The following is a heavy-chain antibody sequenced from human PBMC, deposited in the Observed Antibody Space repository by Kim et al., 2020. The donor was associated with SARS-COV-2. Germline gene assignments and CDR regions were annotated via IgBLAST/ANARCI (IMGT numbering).Heavy chain of an antibody. Sequence: SETLSLTCAVSGSSIGLGYYWGWIRQPPGGGLEWVGSVSHSGHTYYNSSLKSRVTMSVDTSKNLVSLMLSSGTAADTAAYYGARKGVGGGFNFDGWGRG. CDR3: ARKGVGGGFNFDG. CDR1: GSSIGLGYY. D-gene: IGHD3-16*01. J-gene: IGHJ3*01. V-gene: IGHV4-38-2*01. CDR2: VSHSGHT.